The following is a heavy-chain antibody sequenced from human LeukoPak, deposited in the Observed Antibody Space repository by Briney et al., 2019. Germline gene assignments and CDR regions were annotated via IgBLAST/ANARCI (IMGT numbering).Heavy chain of an antibody. Sequence: GESLKISCKGSGYSFTSYWTGWVRQLPGKGLEWMGIIYPGDSDTRYSPSFQGQVTISADKSISTAYLQWSSLKASDTAMYYCARRTSFDAFDIWGQGTMVTVSS. CDR2: IYPGDSDT. J-gene: IGHJ3*02. D-gene: IGHD2-2*01. CDR1: GYSFTSYW. V-gene: IGHV5-51*01. CDR3: ARRTSFDAFDI.